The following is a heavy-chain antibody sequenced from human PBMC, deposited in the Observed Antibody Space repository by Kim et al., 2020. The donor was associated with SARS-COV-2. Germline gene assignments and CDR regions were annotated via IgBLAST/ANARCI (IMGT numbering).Heavy chain of an antibody. V-gene: IGHV3-7*01. CDR2: IREDGGLE. Sequence: GGSLRLSCAASGFTFNSYWMSWVRQAPGKGLEWVANIREDGGLEWYMDSVKGRFTISRDNAENSLYLQMNSLRAEDTAVYYCARVGRSHDWARDYWGQGTLVTVSS. CDR3: ARVGRSHDWARDY. CDR1: GFTFNSYW. D-gene: IGHD3-9*01. J-gene: IGHJ4*02.